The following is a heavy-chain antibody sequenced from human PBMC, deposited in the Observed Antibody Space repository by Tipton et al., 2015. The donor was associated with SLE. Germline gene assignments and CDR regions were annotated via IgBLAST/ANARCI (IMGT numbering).Heavy chain of an antibody. V-gene: IGHV4-39*07. CDR1: GDFMRDSSFH. D-gene: IGHD1-14*01. J-gene: IGHJ6*03. CDR3: SRTTMDLYYYMDV. CDR2: INNSGRD. Sequence: TLSLTCTVSGDFMRDSSFHWGWIRQPPGKGLEWIGSINNSGRDYYDPSLSSRVTISADMSTNQFFLKVNSVTAADTAVYYCSRTTMDLYYYMDVWGNGTTVTVSS.